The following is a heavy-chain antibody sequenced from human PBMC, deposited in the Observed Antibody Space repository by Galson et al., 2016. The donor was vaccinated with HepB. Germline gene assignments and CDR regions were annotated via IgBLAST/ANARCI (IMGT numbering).Heavy chain of an antibody. Sequence: SVKVSCKASGYTFTGYYMHWVRQAPGQGLEWMGWINPNSGCTNYAQKFQGWVTMTRDTSISTTYMELSRLRSDDTAVYYCARSTGFFYYVDYWGQGTLVTVSS. D-gene: IGHD6-19*01. V-gene: IGHV1-2*04. CDR2: INPNSGCT. CDR1: GYTFTGYY. CDR3: ARSTGFFYYVDY. J-gene: IGHJ4*02.